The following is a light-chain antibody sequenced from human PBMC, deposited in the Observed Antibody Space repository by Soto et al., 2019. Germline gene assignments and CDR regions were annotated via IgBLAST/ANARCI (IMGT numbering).Light chain of an antibody. CDR3: SSYTTSSTTPYV. CDR1: SVDINY. Sequence: QSALTQPPSASGSRGQSVTISCTGTSVDINYVSWFQQHPGKAPKLIICEVTKRPSGVPDRFSGSKSGNTASLTVSGLQDDDEADYYCSSYTTSSTTPYVFGTGTKLTVL. CDR2: EVT. V-gene: IGLV2-8*01. J-gene: IGLJ1*01.